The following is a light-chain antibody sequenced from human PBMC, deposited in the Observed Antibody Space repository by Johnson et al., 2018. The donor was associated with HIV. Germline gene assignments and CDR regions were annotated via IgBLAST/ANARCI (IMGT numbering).Light chain of an antibody. Sequence: QSVLTQPPSVSAAPGQKVTISCSGSSSNIGNNYVSWYQQLPGTAPKLLIYDNNKRPSGIPDRFSGSKSGTSATLGITGLQTGDEADYYCGTWDNSLKVYVFGTGTKVPVL. CDR3: GTWDNSLKVYV. CDR2: DNN. V-gene: IGLV1-51*01. J-gene: IGLJ1*01. CDR1: SSNIGNNY.